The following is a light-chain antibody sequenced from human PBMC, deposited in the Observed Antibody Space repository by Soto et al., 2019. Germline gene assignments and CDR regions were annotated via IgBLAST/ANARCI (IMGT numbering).Light chain of an antibody. Sequence: EIVITHSPATLSLSPVERATLSCRASQSVSSNLAWYQQKPGRAPRLLIYDASTRATGIPARFSGSGSGTEFTLTINSLQSEDFAVYYCQQYNYWPPLTFGGGTKVDIK. CDR1: QSVSSN. J-gene: IGKJ4*01. CDR2: DAS. CDR3: QQYNYWPPLT. V-gene: IGKV3-15*01.